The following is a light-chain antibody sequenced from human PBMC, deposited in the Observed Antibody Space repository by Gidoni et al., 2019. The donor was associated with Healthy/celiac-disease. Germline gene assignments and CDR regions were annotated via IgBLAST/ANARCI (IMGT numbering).Light chain of an antibody. CDR2: WAS. Sequence: DLVMTQPPDPLALSLGERATINCKSSQSVLYSSNNKNYLAWYQQKPGQPPKLLIYWASTRESGVPDRFSGSGSGTDFTLTISSLQAEDVAVYYCQQYYSTPLTFGGGTKVEIK. CDR1: QSVLYSSNNKNY. J-gene: IGKJ4*01. CDR3: QQYYSTPLT. V-gene: IGKV4-1*01.